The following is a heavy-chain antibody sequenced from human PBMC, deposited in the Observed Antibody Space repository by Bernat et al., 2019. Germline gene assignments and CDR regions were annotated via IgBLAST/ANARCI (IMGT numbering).Heavy chain of an antibody. CDR1: GFTFSSYG. D-gene: IGHD6-19*01. CDR2: IWYDGSNK. Sequence: QVQLVESGGGVVQPGRSLRLSCAASGFTFSSYGMHWVRQAPGKGLEWVAGIWYDGSNKYYADSVKGRFTISRDNSKNTLYLQMNSLRAEDTAVYCCAREAGLVKYYFDYWGQGTLVTVSS. V-gene: IGHV3-33*01. J-gene: IGHJ4*02. CDR3: AREAGLVKYYFDY.